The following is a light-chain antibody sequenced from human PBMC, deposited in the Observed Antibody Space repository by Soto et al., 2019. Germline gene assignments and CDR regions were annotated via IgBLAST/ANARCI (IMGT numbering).Light chain of an antibody. J-gene: IGKJ1*01. Sequence: DIVMTQSPDSLAVSLGERATINCKSSQSVLYSSNNKNYLAWYQQKPGQPPKVVIYWASTRESGVPDRFSGSGYGTDFTLTISSLQAEDVAIYYCQQYYSTPRTFGQGTKVEIK. CDR1: QSVLYSSNNKNY. CDR3: QQYYSTPRT. CDR2: WAS. V-gene: IGKV4-1*01.